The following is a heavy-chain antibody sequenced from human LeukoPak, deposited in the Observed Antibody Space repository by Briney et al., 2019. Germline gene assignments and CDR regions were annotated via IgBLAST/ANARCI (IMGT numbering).Heavy chain of an antibody. CDR1: GFPFETNA. D-gene: IGHD5-18*01. CDR2: IGNTET. V-gene: IGHV3-23*01. J-gene: IGHJ4*02. Sequence: GGSLRLSCATSGFPFETNAMSWVRQAPGKGLDWVATIGNTETFYADSVTGRFTISRDNSKNTVNLQMNRLRVEDTAIYYCAKDWIQFNRVFDCFDSWGQGTLVTVSS. CDR3: AKDWIQFNRVFDCFDS.